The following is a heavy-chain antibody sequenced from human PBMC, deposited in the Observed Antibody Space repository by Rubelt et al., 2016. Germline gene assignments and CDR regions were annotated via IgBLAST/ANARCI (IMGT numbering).Heavy chain of an antibody. J-gene: IGHJ4*02. CDR2: ISGGGGSA. V-gene: IGHV3-23*01. CDR1: GFTFTTHG. D-gene: IGHD2-2*01. CDR3: AKGPSSTSYSPLDY. Sequence: GSGGGLVQPGGSLRLSCAASGFTFTTHGMSWVRQAPGKGLEWVSTISGGGGSAYYADSVRGRFTISRDNSKNTLYLQMNSLRAEDTAVYYCAKGPSSTSYSPLDYWGQGSLVTVSS.